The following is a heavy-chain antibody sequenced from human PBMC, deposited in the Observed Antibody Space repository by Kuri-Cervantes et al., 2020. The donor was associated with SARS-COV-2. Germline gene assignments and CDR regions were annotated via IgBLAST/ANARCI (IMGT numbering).Heavy chain of an antibody. CDR3: ARERGLRGWFDP. Sequence: GESLKISCAASGFTVSSNYMSWGRQAPGKGLGWVSVIYSGGSTYYADSVKGRFTISRDNSRNTLYLQLNSLRAEDTAVYYCARERGLRGWFDPWGQGTLVTVSS. J-gene: IGHJ5*02. CDR1: GFTVSSNY. V-gene: IGHV3-53*01. CDR2: IYSGGST.